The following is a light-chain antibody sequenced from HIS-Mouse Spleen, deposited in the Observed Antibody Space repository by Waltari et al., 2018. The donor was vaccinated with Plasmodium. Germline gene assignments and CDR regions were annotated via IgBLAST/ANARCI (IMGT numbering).Light chain of an antibody. CDR1: SSDVGGYNY. V-gene: IGLV2-8*01. CDR2: EVS. Sequence: QSALTQPPSASGSPGQSVTISCTGTSSDVGGYNYVSWYQQHHGKAPKLMIYEVSKRPSGVPDRFSGSKSGNTASLTVAWLQAEDEADYYCSSYAGSNNLVFGGGTKLTVL. J-gene: IGLJ2*01. CDR3: SSYAGSNNLV.